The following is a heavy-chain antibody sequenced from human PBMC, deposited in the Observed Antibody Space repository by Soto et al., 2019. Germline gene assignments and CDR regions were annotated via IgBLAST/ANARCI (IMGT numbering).Heavy chain of an antibody. CDR1: GFTFSDYY. J-gene: IGHJ4*02. D-gene: IGHD3-10*01. CDR3: ARALWFGELFDYHPFDY. CDR2: ISSTTDT. Sequence: QVQLVESGGGLVKPGGSLRLSCAASGFTFSDYYMSWIRQAPGKGLEWVSYISSTTDTNYADSVKGRFTISRDNAKNSLYLQMNCLRTEDTAVYYCARALWFGELFDYHPFDYWGQGTLVTVSS. V-gene: IGHV3-11*05.